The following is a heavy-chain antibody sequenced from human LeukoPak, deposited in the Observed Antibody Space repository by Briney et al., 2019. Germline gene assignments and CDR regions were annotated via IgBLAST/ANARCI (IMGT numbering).Heavy chain of an antibody. D-gene: IGHD5-12*01. CDR1: GGSISSSSYY. J-gene: IGHJ3*02. V-gene: IGHV4-39*07. CDR2: IYYSGST. Sequence: SETLSLTCTVSGGSISSSSYYWGWIRQPPGKGLEWIGSIYYSGSTYYNPSLKSRVTISVDTSKNQFSLKLSSVTAADTAVYYCAREEWLRPNPADAFDIWGQGTMVTVSS. CDR3: AREEWLRPNPADAFDI.